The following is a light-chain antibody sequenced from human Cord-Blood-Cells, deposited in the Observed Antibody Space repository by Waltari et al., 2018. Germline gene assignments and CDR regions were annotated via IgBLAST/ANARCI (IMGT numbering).Light chain of an antibody. V-gene: IGLV2-23*02. Sequence: QSALTQPASVSGSPGQSITISCTGTSSDVGSYNLVSWYQQHPGQAPKLMIYEVSKRPSGVSNRFSGSKSGNTASLTISGLQAEDGADYYCCSYAGSSSYVFGTGTKVTVL. CDR3: CSYAGSSSYV. J-gene: IGLJ1*01. CDR2: EVS. CDR1: SSDVGSYNL.